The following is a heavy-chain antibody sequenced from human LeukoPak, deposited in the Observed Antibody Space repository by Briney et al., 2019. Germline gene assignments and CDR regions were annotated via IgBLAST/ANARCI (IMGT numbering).Heavy chain of an antibody. CDR2: ISAYNGNT. J-gene: IGHJ6*04. CDR1: GYTFTSYG. Sequence: ASVKVSCKASGYTFTSYGISWVRQAPGQGLGWMGWISAYNGNTNYAQKLQGIVTMTTDTSTSTAYMELRSLRSADTAVYYCASDLPVVVVAATPKGGGMAVWGKGTTVTVSS. D-gene: IGHD2-15*01. CDR3: ASDLPVVVVAATPKGGGMAV. V-gene: IGHV1-18*04.